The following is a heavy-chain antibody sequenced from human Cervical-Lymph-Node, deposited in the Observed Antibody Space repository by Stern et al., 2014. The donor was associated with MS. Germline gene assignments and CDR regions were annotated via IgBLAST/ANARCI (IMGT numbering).Heavy chain of an antibody. D-gene: IGHD6-13*01. CDR1: GGSISSSSYY. V-gene: IGHV4-39*01. CDR3: ARHFAPGKQLDY. J-gene: IGHJ4*02. Sequence: QLQLQESGPGLVKPSETLSLTCTVSGGSISSSSYYWGWIRQPPGKGLEWIGSIYYSGSTYYNPSLKSRVTISVDTSKNQFSLKLSSVTAADTAVYYCARHFAPGKQLDYWGQGTLVTVSS. CDR2: IYYSGST.